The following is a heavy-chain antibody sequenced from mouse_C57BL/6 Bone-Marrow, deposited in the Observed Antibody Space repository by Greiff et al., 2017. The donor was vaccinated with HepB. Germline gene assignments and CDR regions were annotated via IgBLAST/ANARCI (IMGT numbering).Heavy chain of an antibody. CDR2: IDPSDSYI. J-gene: IGHJ1*03. D-gene: IGHD2-5*01. CDR3: AIETYYSNYVGYWYFDV. V-gene: IGHV1-50*01. CDR1: GYTFTSYW. Sequence: QVQLQQSGAEFVKPGASVKLSCKASGYTFTSYWMQWVKQRPGQGLEWIGEIDPSDSYINYNQKFKGKATLTVDKSSSTAYMQLSSLTSEDSAVYYCAIETYYSNYVGYWYFDVWGTGTTVTVSS.